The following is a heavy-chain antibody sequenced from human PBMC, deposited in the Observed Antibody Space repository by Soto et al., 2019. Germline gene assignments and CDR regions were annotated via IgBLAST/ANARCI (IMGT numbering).Heavy chain of an antibody. CDR1: GCTFTSHD. CDR3: ARGKGSGWFDP. D-gene: IGHD3-10*01. J-gene: IGHJ5*02. V-gene: IGHV1-8*01. CDR2: MNPTGGNT. Sequence: ASVKVSCKASGCTFTSHDINWVRQATGQGLEWMGWMNPTGGNTGYAQKFQGRVTMTRNTSISTAYMELSSLRSDDTAVYYCARGKGSGWFDPWGQGTLVTVSS.